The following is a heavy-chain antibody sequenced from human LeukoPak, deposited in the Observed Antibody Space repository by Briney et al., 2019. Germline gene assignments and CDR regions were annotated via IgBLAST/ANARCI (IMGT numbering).Heavy chain of an antibody. V-gene: IGHV3-53*05. D-gene: IGHD1-26*01. CDR2: LYPAGDT. J-gene: IGHJ4*02. Sequence: GGSLRLSCAVSGFTVSRNYMTWVRQAPGKGPEWLSVLYPAGDTYYLDSVKGRFTISRDNAKNSLYLQMNSLRAEDTALYYCAKAIVGAIDYWGQGTLVTVSS. CDR1: GFTVSRNY. CDR3: AKAIVGAIDY.